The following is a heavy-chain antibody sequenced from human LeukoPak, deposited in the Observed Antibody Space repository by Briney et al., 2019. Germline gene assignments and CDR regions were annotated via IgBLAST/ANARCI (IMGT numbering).Heavy chain of an antibody. CDR2: IYHSGST. V-gene: IGHV4-30-2*01. CDR3: ARGYCSSTSCSMEDYFDY. CDR1: GGSISSGGYS. D-gene: IGHD2-2*01. Sequence: SETLSLTCAVSGGSISSGGYSWSWIRQPPGKGLEWIGYIYHSGSTYYNPSLKSRVTISVDRSKNQFSLKLSSVTAADTAVYCCARGYCSSTSCSMEDYFDYWGQGTLVTVSS. J-gene: IGHJ4*02.